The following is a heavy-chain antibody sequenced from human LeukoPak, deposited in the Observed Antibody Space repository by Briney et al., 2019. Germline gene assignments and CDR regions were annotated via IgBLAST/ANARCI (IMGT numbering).Heavy chain of an antibody. J-gene: IGHJ4*02. CDR3: AQGEWEQLRFDY. CDR1: GFTFSSYG. Sequence: GGSLRLSCAASGFTFSSYGMYWVRQAPGKGLEWVAFIRYDGSNKYYADSVKGRFTISRDNSKNTLYLQMNSLRAEDTAVYYCAQGEWEQLRFDYWGQGTLVTVSS. CDR2: IRYDGSNK. D-gene: IGHD1-26*01. V-gene: IGHV3-30*02.